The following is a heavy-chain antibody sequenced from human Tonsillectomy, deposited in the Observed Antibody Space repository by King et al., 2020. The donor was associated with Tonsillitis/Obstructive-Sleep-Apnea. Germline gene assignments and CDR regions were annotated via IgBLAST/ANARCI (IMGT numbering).Heavy chain of an antibody. J-gene: IGHJ6*04. CDR1: GRSFSGYY. D-gene: IGHD1-14*01. CDR2: INHSGGS. Sequence: VQLQQWGAGLLKPSETLFLTCAVYGRSFSGYYWNWIRLSPEKGLEWIGAINHSGGSNYNPSLNSRVTLAVDTSKSQISLRLGSVTAADTAIYYCARGRTKMDVWGKGTTVIVSS. CDR3: ARGRTKMDV. V-gene: IGHV4-34*01.